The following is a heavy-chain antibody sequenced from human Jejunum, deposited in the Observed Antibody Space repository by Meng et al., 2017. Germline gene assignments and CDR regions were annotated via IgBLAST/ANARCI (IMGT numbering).Heavy chain of an antibody. V-gene: IGHV4-4*02. CDR3: ARAIRERYFDS. CDR2: VWPSGAT. CDR1: GVSTTAPFY. Sequence: PLQESAPGLVKPSGTLSLTCTVSGVSTTAPFYWTWIRQAPGKGLEWIGEVWPSGATYYNPSLSSRITISIDTSNNQFSLEVAFLTAADTAVYYCARAIRERYFDSWGQGTLVTVSS. D-gene: IGHD1-14*01. J-gene: IGHJ4*02.